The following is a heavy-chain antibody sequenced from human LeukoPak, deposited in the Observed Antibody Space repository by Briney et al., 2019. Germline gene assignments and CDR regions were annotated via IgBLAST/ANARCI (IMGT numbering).Heavy chain of an antibody. CDR2: ISSSSSTI. CDR1: GFTFSSYS. D-gene: IGHD1-26*01. V-gene: IGHV3-48*01. Sequence: GGSLRLSCAASGFTFSSYSMNWVRQAPGKGLEWVSYISSSSSTIYYADSVKGRFTISRDNAKNSLYLQMNRLRAEDTAVYHCARGGYSGSYYAYFDYWGQGTLVTVSS. J-gene: IGHJ4*02. CDR3: ARGGYSGSYYAYFDY.